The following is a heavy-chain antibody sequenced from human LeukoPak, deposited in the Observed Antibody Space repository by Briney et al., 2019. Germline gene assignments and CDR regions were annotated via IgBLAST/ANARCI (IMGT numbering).Heavy chain of an antibody. D-gene: IGHD3-10*01. CDR3: ASNYYGSGSLDY. CDR1: GGSISSYY. V-gene: IGHV4-59*08. Sequence: SETLSLTCTVSGGSISSYYWSWIRQPPGKGLEWIGYIYYSGSTDYNPSLKSRVTISVDTSKNQFSLKLSSVTAADTAVYYCASNYYGSGSLDYWGQGNLVTVSS. CDR2: IYYSGST. J-gene: IGHJ4*02.